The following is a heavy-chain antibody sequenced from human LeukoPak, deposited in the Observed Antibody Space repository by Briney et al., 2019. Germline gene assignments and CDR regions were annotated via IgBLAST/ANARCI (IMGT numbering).Heavy chain of an antibody. CDR3: ACYDSSGYSYVY. V-gene: IGHV1-18*01. CDR2: ISAYNGNT. J-gene: IGHJ4*02. CDR1: GYTFTSYG. D-gene: IGHD3-22*01. Sequence: GASVKVSCKASGYTFTSYGISWVRQAPGQGLEWMGWISAYNGNTNYAQKLQGRVTMTTDTATSTAYMELRSLRSDDTAVYYCACYDSSGYSYVYWGQGTLVTVSS.